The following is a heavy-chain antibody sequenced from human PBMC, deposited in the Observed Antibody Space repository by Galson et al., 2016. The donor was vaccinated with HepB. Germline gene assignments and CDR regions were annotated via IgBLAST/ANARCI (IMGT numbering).Heavy chain of an antibody. CDR1: GGSFSGHY. CDR2: INHIEAT. CDR3: ARGEYQLLQSAFDI. Sequence: SETLSLTCAVYGGSFSGHYWSWIRQSPEKGLEWIGEINHIEATKYNPSLKSRVTISVDTSKNQFSLKLSSVTAADTAVYYCARGEYQLLQSAFDIWGQGTMVTGSS. D-gene: IGHD2-2*01. V-gene: IGHV4-34*01. J-gene: IGHJ3*02.